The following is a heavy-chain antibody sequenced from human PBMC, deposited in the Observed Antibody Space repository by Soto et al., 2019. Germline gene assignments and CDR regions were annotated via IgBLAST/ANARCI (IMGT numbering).Heavy chain of an antibody. J-gene: IGHJ5*02. CDR1: GGSISSYC. V-gene: IGHV4-59*01. CDR2: MYYSGST. D-gene: IGHD1-20*01. CDR3: AGFVMRGYNWNDVGSLFDP. Sequence: SETLSLTCTVSGGSISSYCWSWIRQPPGKGLEGVGCMYYSGSTNYSRSLKSRVSISVDTSKNQFSLKLSSVTAADSAVYYCAGFVMRGYNWNDVGSLFDPLGQGTLVTVSS.